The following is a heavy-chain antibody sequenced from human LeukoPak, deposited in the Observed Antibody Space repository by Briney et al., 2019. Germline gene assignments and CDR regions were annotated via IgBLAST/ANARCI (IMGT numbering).Heavy chain of an antibody. CDR2: ISWNSGSI. D-gene: IGHD3-22*01. Sequence: GGSLRLSCAASGFTFDDYAMHWVRQAPGKGLEWVSGISWNSGSIGYADSVKGRFTISRDNAKNSLYLQMNSLRAEDTALYYCAKSVSGVVVAPIFDYWGQGTLVTVSS. J-gene: IGHJ4*02. CDR1: GFTFDDYA. CDR3: AKSVSGVVVAPIFDY. V-gene: IGHV3-9*01.